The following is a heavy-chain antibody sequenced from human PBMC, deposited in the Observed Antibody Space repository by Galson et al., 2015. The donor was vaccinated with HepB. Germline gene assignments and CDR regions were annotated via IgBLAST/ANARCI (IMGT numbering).Heavy chain of an antibody. CDR3: ARGYLAPQNALPPPLDY. V-gene: IGHV1-69*13. Sequence: SVKVSCKASGGTFSSYAISWVRQAPGQGLEWMGGIIPIFGTANYAQKFQGRVTITADESTSTAYMELSSLRSEDTAVYYCARGYLAPQNALPPPLDYWGQGTLVTVSS. CDR1: GGTFSSYA. D-gene: IGHD1-14*01. J-gene: IGHJ4*02. CDR2: IIPIFGTA.